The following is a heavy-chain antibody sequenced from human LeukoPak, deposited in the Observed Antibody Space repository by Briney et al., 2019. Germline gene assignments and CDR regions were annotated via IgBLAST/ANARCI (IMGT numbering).Heavy chain of an antibody. V-gene: IGHV1-8*02. Sequence: ASVKVSCKASGYTFTTYGISWVRQATGQGLEWMGWMNPNSGNTGYAQKFQGRVTMTRNTSISTAYMELSSLRSEDTAVYYCARDGDPGRFQHWGQGTLVTVSS. J-gene: IGHJ1*01. D-gene: IGHD3-10*01. CDR3: ARDGDPGRFQH. CDR1: GYTFTTYG. CDR2: MNPNSGNT.